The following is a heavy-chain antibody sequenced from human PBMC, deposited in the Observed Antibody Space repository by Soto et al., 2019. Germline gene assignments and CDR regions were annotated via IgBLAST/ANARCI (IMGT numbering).Heavy chain of an antibody. V-gene: IGHV4-38-2*02. D-gene: IGHD2-2*01. Sequence: SETLSLTCAVSGYSISSGYYWGWIRQPPGKGLEWIGSIYHSGSTYYNPSLKSRVTISVDTSKNQFSLKLSSVTAADTAVYYCARDHYRYCSSTSCSRGYYYYGMDVWGQGTTVTVSS. CDR3: ARDHYRYCSSTSCSRGYYYYGMDV. CDR2: IYHSGST. J-gene: IGHJ6*02. CDR1: GYSISSGYY.